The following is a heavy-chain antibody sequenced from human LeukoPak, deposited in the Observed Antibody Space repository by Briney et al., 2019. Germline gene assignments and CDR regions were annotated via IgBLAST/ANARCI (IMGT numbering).Heavy chain of an antibody. CDR2: IYYSGST. J-gene: IGHJ4*02. V-gene: IGHV4-59*01. CDR1: GGSISSYY. CDR3: ARVFWSGYYRSK. Sequence: SETLSLTCTVSGGSISSYYWSWIRQPPGKGLEWIGYIYYSGSTNYNPSLKSRVTISVDTSKNQFSLKLSSVTAADTAVYYCARVFWSGYYRSKWGQGTLVTVSS. D-gene: IGHD3-3*01.